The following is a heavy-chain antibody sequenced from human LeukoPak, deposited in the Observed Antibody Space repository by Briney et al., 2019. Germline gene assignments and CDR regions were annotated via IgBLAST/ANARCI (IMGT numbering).Heavy chain of an antibody. Sequence: SETLSLTCTVSGGSISSGDYYWSWIRQPPGKGLEWIGYIYYSGSTYYNPSLKSRVTISVDTSKNQFSLKLSSVTAADTAVHYCASNYGDYVSLKYWSQGTLVTVSS. J-gene: IGHJ4*02. V-gene: IGHV4-30-4*01. CDR1: GGSISSGDYY. CDR2: IYYSGST. CDR3: ASNYGDYVSLKY. D-gene: IGHD4-17*01.